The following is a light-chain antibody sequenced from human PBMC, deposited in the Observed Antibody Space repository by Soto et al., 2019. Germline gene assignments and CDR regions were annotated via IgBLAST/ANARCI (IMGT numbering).Light chain of an antibody. CDR1: SSDVGSNNF. J-gene: IGLJ3*02. CDR2: DVS. CDR3: ISYTNNNALV. Sequence: QSALTQPASVSGSPGQSITISCTGTSSDVGSNNFVSWYQQHPGKAPKLMIYDVSNRPSGVSNRFSGSKSGNTASLTISGLQAEDEADYYCISYTNNNALVFGGGTKLTVL. V-gene: IGLV2-14*01.